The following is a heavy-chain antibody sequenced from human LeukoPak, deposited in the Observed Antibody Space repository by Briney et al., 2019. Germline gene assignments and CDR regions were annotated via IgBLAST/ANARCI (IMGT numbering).Heavy chain of an antibody. CDR2: ITYDGSNK. CDR1: GFTFSSFV. CDR3: VRGSVTYSGGYFQH. V-gene: IGHV3-30-3*01. Sequence: GGSLRLSCAASGFTFSSFVMRWVRQAPGKGLEWVALITYDGSNKYYADSVRGRFTITRDNSKNTLDLQMNALRAEDTAVYYCVRGSVTYSGGYFQHWGQGTLVTVSS. J-gene: IGHJ1*01. D-gene: IGHD1-26*01.